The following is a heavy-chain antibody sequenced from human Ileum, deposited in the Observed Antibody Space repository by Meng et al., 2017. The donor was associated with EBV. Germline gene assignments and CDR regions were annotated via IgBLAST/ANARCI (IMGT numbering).Heavy chain of an antibody. D-gene: IGHD3-10*01. Sequence: QGRFRGCRPPLWWTPRTLSLPCAVSGDSITNHNWWAWVRQPPGKGLEWIGEIPHRGSSAYNPSLKSRVSMSIDKSKNQFSLKLTSVTAADTAVYHCLRGSGGSVWGQGTLVTVSS. V-gene: IGHV4-4*03. CDR1: GDSITNHNW. J-gene: IGHJ1*01. CDR3: LRGSGGSV. CDR2: IPHRGSS.